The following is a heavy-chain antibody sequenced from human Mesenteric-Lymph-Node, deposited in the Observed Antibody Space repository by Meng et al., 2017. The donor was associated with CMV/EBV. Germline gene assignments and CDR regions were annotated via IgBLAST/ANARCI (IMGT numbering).Heavy chain of an antibody. J-gene: IGHJ4*02. CDR1: GFTFSSYS. Sequence: GGSLRLSCAASGFTFSSYSMNWVRQAPGKGLEWVSSISSSSSYIYYADSVKGRFTISRDNAKNSLYLQMNSLRAEDTAVYYCAREGNYYGSGSYPFDYWGQGTLVTVSS. D-gene: IGHD3-10*01. V-gene: IGHV3-21*01. CDR3: AREGNYYGSGSYPFDY. CDR2: ISSSSSYI.